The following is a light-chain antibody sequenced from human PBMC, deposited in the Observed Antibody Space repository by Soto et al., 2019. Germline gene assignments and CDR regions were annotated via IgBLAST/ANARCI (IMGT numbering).Light chain of an antibody. Sequence: DIQMTQSPSTLSASVGDRVAITCRASQSVGTWVARYQQKPGKAPKRLIYGTSNLQYGAPSRFSGSGSGTEFTLTITSLQPEDFATYYCLQHDTYPRTFGQGTKVDIK. V-gene: IGKV1-5*01. CDR1: QSVGTW. J-gene: IGKJ1*01. CDR2: GTS. CDR3: LQHDTYPRT.